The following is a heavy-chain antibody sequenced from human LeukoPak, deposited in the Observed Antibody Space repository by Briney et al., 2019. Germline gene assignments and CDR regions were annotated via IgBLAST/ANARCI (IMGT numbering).Heavy chain of an antibody. V-gene: IGHV4-39*01. CDR2: IYYSGST. Sequence: SETLSLTCTVSGDSFSSSYNYWGWISQTPGKGLEWIGNIYYSGSTYYNPSLKIRVTISIATSKKHFSLKVSSVTAADTAIYYCARRGLGVTSGIDVWGHGTTVTVSS. D-gene: IGHD2-8*01. CDR1: GDSFSSSYNY. CDR3: ARRGLGVTSGIDV. J-gene: IGHJ6*02.